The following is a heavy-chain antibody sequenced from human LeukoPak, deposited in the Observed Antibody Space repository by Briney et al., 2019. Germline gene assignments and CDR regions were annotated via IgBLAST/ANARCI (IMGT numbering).Heavy chain of an antibody. J-gene: IGHJ4*02. CDR1: GFTFRTYW. D-gene: IGHD1-26*01. CDR2: INEDGSIT. V-gene: IGHV3-74*01. Sequence: GGSLRLSCAVSGFTFRTYWMHWVRRVPGEGLVWVSRINEDGSITNYADSVKGRFSISRDNAKNTLYLQMNSLRAEDTAVYYCGRDLGGRSGYWGQGTLVTVSS. CDR3: GRDLGGRSGY.